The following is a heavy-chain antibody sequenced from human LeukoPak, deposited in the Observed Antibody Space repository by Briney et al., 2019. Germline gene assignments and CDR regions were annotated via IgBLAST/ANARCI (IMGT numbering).Heavy chain of an antibody. D-gene: IGHD3-16*01. CDR3: AKCAESYGNDAFDT. V-gene: IGHV3-23*01. Sequence: GGSLRLSCAASEFTFSSFAMSWVRQAPGKGLEWVSYIRGGGAGALYADSVKGRFTISRDNSKSTMYLQMNSLRVEDTAVYYCAKCAESYGNDAFDTWGPGTMATVSS. J-gene: IGHJ3*02. CDR2: IRGGGAGA. CDR1: EFTFSSFA.